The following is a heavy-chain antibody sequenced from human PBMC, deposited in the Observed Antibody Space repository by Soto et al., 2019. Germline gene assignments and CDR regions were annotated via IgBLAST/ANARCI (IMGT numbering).Heavy chain of an antibody. CDR1: GGSFSGYY. CDR3: ASSGDCGGDCYYNY. Sequence: SETLSLTCAVYGGSFSGYYWSWLRQPPGKGLEWIGEINHSGSTNYNPSLKSRVTISVDTSKNQFSLKLSSVTAADTAVYYCASSGDCGGDCYYNYWGQGTLVTVSS. V-gene: IGHV4-34*01. J-gene: IGHJ4*02. CDR2: INHSGST. D-gene: IGHD2-21*01.